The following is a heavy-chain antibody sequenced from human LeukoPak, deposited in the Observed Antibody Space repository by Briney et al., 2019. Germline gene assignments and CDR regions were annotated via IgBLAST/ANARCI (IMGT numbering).Heavy chain of an antibody. D-gene: IGHD5-18*01. J-gene: IGHJ4*02. Sequence: PSETLSLTCTVSGVSISSYYWSWIRQPPGKGLEWIGYIYYSGSTNYNPSLKSRVTISVDTSKNQFSLKLSSVTAADTAVYYCARSVWIQLWPLYYFDYWGQGTLVTVSS. CDR1: GVSISSYY. V-gene: IGHV4-59*01. CDR3: ARSVWIQLWPLYYFDY. CDR2: IYYSGST.